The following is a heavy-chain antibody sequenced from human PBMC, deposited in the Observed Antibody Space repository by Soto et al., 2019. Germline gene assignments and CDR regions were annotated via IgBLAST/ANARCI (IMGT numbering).Heavy chain of an antibody. CDR2: IDPSDSYS. V-gene: IGHV5-10-1*01. CDR3: ARLKTTNYYDGSSYSPQAFDI. Sequence: EVQLVQSRAEVKKPGESLRISCKASGYSFTSYWINWVRQMPGKGLEWMGRIDPSDSYSNNSPSFQGHVTISADKSITTVYLQWSSLKASDTAIYYCARLKTTNYYDGSSYSPQAFDIWGQGTMVTVSS. D-gene: IGHD3-22*01. J-gene: IGHJ3*02. CDR1: GYSFTSYW.